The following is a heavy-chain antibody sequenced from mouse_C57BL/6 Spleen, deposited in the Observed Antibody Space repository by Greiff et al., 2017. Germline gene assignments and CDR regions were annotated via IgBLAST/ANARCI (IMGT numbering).Heavy chain of an antibody. V-gene: IGHV1-76*01. Sequence: VQLQQSGAELVRPGASVKLSCKASGYTFTDYYINWVKQRPGQGLEWIARIYPGSGNTYYNEKFKGKATLTAEKSSSTAYMQLSSLTSEDSAVYFCARSVVGNWYFDVWGTGTTVTVSS. D-gene: IGHD1-1*01. J-gene: IGHJ1*03. CDR3: ARSVVGNWYFDV. CDR1: GYTFTDYY. CDR2: IYPGSGNT.